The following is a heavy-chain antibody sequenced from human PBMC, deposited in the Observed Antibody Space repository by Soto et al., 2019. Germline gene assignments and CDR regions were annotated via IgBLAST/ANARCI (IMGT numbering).Heavy chain of an antibody. J-gene: IGHJ6*02. D-gene: IGHD3-3*01. CDR1: GGSFSGYY. V-gene: IGHV4-34*01. CDR3: ARKGRYYDFWSGYGDYYGMDV. Sequence: SETLSLTCAVYGGSFSGYYWSWIRQPPGKGLEWIGEINHSGSTNYNPSLKSRVAISVDTSKNQFSLKLSSVTAADTAVYYCARKGRYYDFWSGYGDYYGMDVWGQGTTVTVSS. CDR2: INHSGST.